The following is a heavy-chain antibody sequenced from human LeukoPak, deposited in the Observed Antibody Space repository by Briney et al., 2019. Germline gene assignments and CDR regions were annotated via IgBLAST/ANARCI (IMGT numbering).Heavy chain of an antibody. CDR1: GFTFSSYA. V-gene: IGHV3-23*01. CDR3: AKDLTFRRDYSNLNYYYGMGV. D-gene: IGHD4-11*01. J-gene: IGHJ6*02. Sequence: QPGGSLRLSCAASGFTFSSYAMSWVRQAPGKGLEWVSAISGSGGSTYYADSVKGRFTISRDNSKNTLYLQMNSLRAEDTAVYYCAKDLTFRRDYSNLNYYYGMGVWGQGTTVTVSS. CDR2: ISGSGGST.